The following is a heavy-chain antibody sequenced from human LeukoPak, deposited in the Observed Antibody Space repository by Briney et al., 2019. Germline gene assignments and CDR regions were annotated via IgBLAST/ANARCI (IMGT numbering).Heavy chain of an antibody. D-gene: IGHD3-3*01. Sequence: SETLSLTCTVSGGSITSKNYYWGWIRQSPGKGLEWIGSIHYSGSSYYNPSLKSRVFISVDTSKSQSFLRVSSVTVADTAIYYCARQQGYYDFETATAFPPYYFDSWGQGTLVTSSS. J-gene: IGHJ4*02. CDR3: ARQQGYYDFETATAFPPYYFDS. CDR2: IHYSGSS. CDR1: GGSITSKNYY. V-gene: IGHV4-39*01.